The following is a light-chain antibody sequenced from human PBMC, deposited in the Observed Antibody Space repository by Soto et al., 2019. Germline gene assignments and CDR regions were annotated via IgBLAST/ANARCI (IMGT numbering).Light chain of an antibody. CDR1: QSVSSN. V-gene: IGKV3-15*01. CDR2: GAS. CDR3: QQYNELPRT. J-gene: IGKJ1*01. Sequence: EIVMTQSPATLSVSPGERATLSCRASQSVSSNLAWYQQKPGQPPRLLIYGASTRATGIPARFSGSGSGTACTLIISSLQSEDVVVYYCQQYNELPRTFGQGTKVEIE.